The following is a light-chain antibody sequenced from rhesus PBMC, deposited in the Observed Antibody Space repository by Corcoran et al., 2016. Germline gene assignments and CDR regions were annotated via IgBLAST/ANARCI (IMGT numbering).Light chain of an antibody. CDR3: QHHDNSPPS. V-gene: IGKV1-69*01. CDR2: KAS. J-gene: IGKJ2*01. Sequence: DIQMTQSPSSLSASVGDRVTITFRASQGISNWLAWYQQKPGKAPNLLIYKASNLETGVPSRFSGSGSGTDFTLTISSLQPKDFATYYCQHHDNSPPSFGQGTKVEIK. CDR1: QGISNW.